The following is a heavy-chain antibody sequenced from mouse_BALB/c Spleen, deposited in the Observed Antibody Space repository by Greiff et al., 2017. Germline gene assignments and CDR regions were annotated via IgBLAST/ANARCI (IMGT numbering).Heavy chain of an antibody. Sequence: EVKLVESGGGLVQPGGSRKLSCAASGFTFSSFGMHWVRQAPEKGLEWVAYISSGSSTIYYADTVKGRFTISRDNPKNTLFLQMTSLRSEDTAMYYCARSGRGNLYYYAMDYWGQGTSVTVSS. V-gene: IGHV5-17*02. J-gene: IGHJ4*01. CDR2: ISSGSSTI. D-gene: IGHD2-1*01. CDR1: GFTFSSFG. CDR3: ARSGRGNLYYYAMDY.